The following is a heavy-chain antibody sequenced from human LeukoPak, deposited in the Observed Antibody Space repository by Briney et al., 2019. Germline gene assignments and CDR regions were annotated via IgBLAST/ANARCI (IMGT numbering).Heavy chain of an antibody. CDR1: GGSISLSYYY. Sequence: SETLSLTCSVSGGSISLSYYYWGWIRQPPGKALEWIGSVYYSGTTYYNPSLKSRVTISADTSKNQFSLKLSSVTAADTAVYYCARDHGASRNWFDPWGQGTLVTVSS. D-gene: IGHD3-16*01. V-gene: IGHV4-39*07. J-gene: IGHJ5*02. CDR3: ARDHGASRNWFDP. CDR2: VYYSGTT.